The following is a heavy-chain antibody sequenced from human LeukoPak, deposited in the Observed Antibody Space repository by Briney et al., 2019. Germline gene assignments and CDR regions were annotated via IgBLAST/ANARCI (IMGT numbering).Heavy chain of an antibody. Sequence: SETLSLTCTVSGGSISSYYWSWIRQPPGKGLEWIGYIYYSGSTNYNPSLKSRVTISVDTSKNQFSLKLSSVTAADTAVYYCARGRNCSSTSCPSFQYYYYMDVWGKGTTVTVSS. D-gene: IGHD2-2*01. CDR3: ARGRNCSSTSCPSFQYYYYMDV. CDR2: IYYSGST. J-gene: IGHJ6*03. CDR1: GGSISSYY. V-gene: IGHV4-59*12.